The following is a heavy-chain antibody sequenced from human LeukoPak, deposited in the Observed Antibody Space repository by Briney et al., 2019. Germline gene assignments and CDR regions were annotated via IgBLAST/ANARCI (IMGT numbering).Heavy chain of an antibody. V-gene: IGHV3-48*03. D-gene: IGHD2-21*02. Sequence: GGSLRLSCAASGFTFSSYEMNWVRQAPGKGLEWVSYISSSGSTICYADSVKGRFTISRDNAKNSLYLQMNSLRAEDTALYYCARDGPGGDLPSVFDYWGQGTLVTVSS. CDR3: ARDGPGGDLPSVFDY. CDR2: ISSSGSTI. J-gene: IGHJ4*02. CDR1: GFTFSSYE.